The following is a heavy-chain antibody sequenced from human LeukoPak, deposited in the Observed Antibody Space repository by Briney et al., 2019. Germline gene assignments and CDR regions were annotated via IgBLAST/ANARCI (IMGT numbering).Heavy chain of an antibody. V-gene: IGHV4-39*01. Sequence: SETLSLTCTASGGSISSSSYYWGWIRQPPGKGLEWIGSIYYSGSTYYNPSLKSRVTISVDTSKNQFSLKLSSVTAADTAVYYCARLRITDWYYFDYWGQGTLVTVSS. CDR1: GGSISSSSYY. CDR3: ARLRITDWYYFDY. D-gene: IGHD3-10*01. CDR2: IYYSGST. J-gene: IGHJ4*02.